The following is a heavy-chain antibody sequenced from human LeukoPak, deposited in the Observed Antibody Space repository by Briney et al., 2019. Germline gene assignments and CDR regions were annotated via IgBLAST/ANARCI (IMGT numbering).Heavy chain of an antibody. Sequence: WIRQPPGKGLEWVSGISWNSGSIGYGDSVKGRFTISRDNAKNSLYLQMNSLRPEDTALYYCAKDISYSGSYGGFDYWGQGTLVTVSS. J-gene: IGHJ4*02. CDR2: ISWNSGSI. D-gene: IGHD1-26*01. V-gene: IGHV3-9*01. CDR3: AKDISYSGSYGGFDY.